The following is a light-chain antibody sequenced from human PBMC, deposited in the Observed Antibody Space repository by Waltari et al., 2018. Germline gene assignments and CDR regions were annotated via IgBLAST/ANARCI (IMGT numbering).Light chain of an antibody. Sequence: QTVLTQPPSASGTPGQRVTISCSGSSSNIGSNLVNWYQQLPGTAPKLLVYRNKQRPSGFLDRFSGPSSGTSASLAISGLQSEEEADYYCAAWDDSLSGKVFGGGTKLTVL. CDR1: SSNIGSNL. J-gene: IGLJ3*02. CDR2: RNK. CDR3: AAWDDSLSGKV. V-gene: IGLV1-44*01.